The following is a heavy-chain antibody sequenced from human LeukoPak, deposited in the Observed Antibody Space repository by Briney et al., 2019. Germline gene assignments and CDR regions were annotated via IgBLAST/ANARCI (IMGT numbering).Heavy chain of an antibody. V-gene: IGHV1-2*02. CDR3: ARNFGDFWSGNDYNWFDP. J-gene: IGHJ5*02. CDR2: INPNNGGT. CDR1: GYTFTGYY. D-gene: IGHD3-3*01. Sequence: ASVKVSCKASGYTFTGYYMYWVRQAPGQGLEWMGWINPNNGGTNYAQKFQGRVTMTGDTSISTAYMELSRLTSDDTAVYFCARNFGDFWSGNDYNWFDPWGQGTLVTVSS.